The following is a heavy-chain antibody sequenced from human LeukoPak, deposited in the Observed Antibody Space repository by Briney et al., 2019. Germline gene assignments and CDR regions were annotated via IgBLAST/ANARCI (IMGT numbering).Heavy chain of an antibody. V-gene: IGHV3-33*01. Sequence: GGSLRLSCAASGFTFSGYGMHWVRQAPGKGLEWVAVIWYDGSNKYYADSVEGRFTISRDNSKNTLYLQMNSLRAEDTAVYYCASPLGDNAFDIWGQGTMVTVSS. CDR3: ASPLGDNAFDI. CDR1: GFTFSGYG. CDR2: IWYDGSNK. J-gene: IGHJ3*02. D-gene: IGHD5-24*01.